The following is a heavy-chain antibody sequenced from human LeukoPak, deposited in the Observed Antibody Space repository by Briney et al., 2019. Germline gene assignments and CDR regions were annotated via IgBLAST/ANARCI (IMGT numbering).Heavy chain of an antibody. V-gene: IGHV4-31*03. D-gene: IGHD2-2*01. Sequence: SETLSLTCTVSGGSISSGGYYWSWIRQHPGKGLEWIGYIYYSGSTYYNPSLKSRVTISVDTSKNQFSLKLSSVTAADTAVYYCAGDAYQLPSSYWGQGTLVTVSS. CDR1: GGSISSGGYY. CDR3: AGDAYQLPSSY. CDR2: IYYSGST. J-gene: IGHJ4*02.